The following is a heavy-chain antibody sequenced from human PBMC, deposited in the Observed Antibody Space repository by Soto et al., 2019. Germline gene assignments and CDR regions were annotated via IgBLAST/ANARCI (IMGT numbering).Heavy chain of an antibody. CDR1: GGTFSSYT. D-gene: IGHD6-6*01. J-gene: IGHJ6*03. CDR2: IIPILGIA. CDR3: ARAYSSSSEVDYYYYYMDV. Sequence: ASVKVSCKASGGTFSSYTISWVRQAPGQGLEWMGRIIPILGIANYAQKFQGRVTITADKSTSTAYMELSSLRSEDTAVYYCARAYSSSSEVDYYYYYMDVWGKGTTVTVSS. V-gene: IGHV1-69*02.